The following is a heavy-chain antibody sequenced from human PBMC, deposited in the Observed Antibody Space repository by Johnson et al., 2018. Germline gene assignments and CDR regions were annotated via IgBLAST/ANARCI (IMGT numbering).Heavy chain of an antibody. CDR3: ANGVDTAIWGSAFDI. CDR1: GFTFSSYG. J-gene: IGHJ3*02. V-gene: IGHV3-30*18. Sequence: QVQLQESGGGVVQXGRSXRLXCAASGFTFSSYGMHWVRQAPGKGLEWVAVISYDGSNKYYADSVKGRFPISRDNSKNTLYLQMNSLSAEDTAVYYCANGVDTAIWGSAFDIWGQGTMVTVSS. CDR2: ISYDGSNK. D-gene: IGHD5-18*01.